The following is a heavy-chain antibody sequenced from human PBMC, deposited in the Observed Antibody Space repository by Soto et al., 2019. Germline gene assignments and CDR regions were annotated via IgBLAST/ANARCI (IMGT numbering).Heavy chain of an antibody. D-gene: IGHD4-4*01. CDR1: GFTFSSYG. Sequence: HPGGSLRLSCAASGFTFSSYGMHWVRQAPGKGLEWVAVISYDGSNKYYADSVKGRFTISRDNSKNTLYLQMNSLRAEDTAVYYCAKEITVTTFLYYYYGMDVWGQGTTVTVSS. J-gene: IGHJ6*02. CDR2: ISYDGSNK. CDR3: AKEITVTTFLYYYYGMDV. V-gene: IGHV3-30*18.